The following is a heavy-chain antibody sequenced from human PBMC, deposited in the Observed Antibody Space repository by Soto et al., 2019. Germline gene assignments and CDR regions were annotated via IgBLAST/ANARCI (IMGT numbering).Heavy chain of an antibody. V-gene: IGHV3-23*01. Sequence: VGSLRLSCAASGFTFSTYAMGWVRQAPGKGLEWVSVVSSGGGTHYADSVKGRFTISRDNSKNTLYLQMNSLRAEDTAVYYCAKDILSLYYYYGMDVWGQGTTVTVSS. CDR1: GFTFSTYA. CDR3: AKDILSLYYYYGMDV. CDR2: VSSGGGT. J-gene: IGHJ6*02. D-gene: IGHD2-8*01.